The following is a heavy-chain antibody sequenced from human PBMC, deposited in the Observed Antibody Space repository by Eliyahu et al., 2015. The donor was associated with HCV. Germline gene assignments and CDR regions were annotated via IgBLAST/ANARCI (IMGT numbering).Heavy chain of an antibody. V-gene: IGHV1-69*01. Sequence: QVQLVQSGAEVKIPGSSVKVSCKASGGIFSIYTIAGLRQAPGQGLEWMGGIVPAFGTPKYAQKFQGRVTITADESTSTAYMEVTSLRSEDTAIYYCALEGGSSGPRWFDPWGQGTLVIVSS. D-gene: IGHD6-19*01. CDR3: ALEGGSSGPRWFDP. CDR1: GGIFSIYT. CDR2: IVPAFGTP. J-gene: IGHJ5*02.